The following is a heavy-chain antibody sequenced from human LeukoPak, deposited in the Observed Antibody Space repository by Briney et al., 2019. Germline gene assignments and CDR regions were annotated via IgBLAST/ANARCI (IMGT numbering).Heavy chain of an antibody. Sequence: NPSETLSLTCTVSGGSVSSGSYYWRWIRQPPGKGLEWIGYIYYSGSTNYNPSLKSRVTISVDTSKNQFSLKLSSVTAADTAVYYCARGASLPAAPIDYWGQGTLVTVSS. J-gene: IGHJ4*02. CDR1: GGSVSSGSYY. V-gene: IGHV4-61*01. D-gene: IGHD2-2*01. CDR2: IYYSGST. CDR3: ARGASLPAAPIDY.